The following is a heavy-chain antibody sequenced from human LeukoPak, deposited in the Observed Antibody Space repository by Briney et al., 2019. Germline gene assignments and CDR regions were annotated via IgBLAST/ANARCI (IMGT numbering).Heavy chain of an antibody. D-gene: IGHD3-22*01. J-gene: IGHJ3*02. CDR2: FDPEDGET. CDR1: GYTLTELS. V-gene: IGHV1-24*01. CDR3: ARTRRTYYYDRSGRPPPDAFDI. Sequence: ASVKVSCKVSGYTLTELSMHWVRQAPGKGLEWMGGFDPEDGETIYAQKFQGRVTMTRDMSTSTVYMELSSLRSEDTAVYYCARTRRTYYYDRSGRPPPDAFDIWGQGTMVTVSS.